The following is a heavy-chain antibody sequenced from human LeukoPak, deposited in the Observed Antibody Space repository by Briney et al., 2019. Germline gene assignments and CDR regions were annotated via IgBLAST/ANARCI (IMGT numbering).Heavy chain of an antibody. CDR1: GDSVSSSSAT. CDR3: ARGSKGSSPYWYFDL. D-gene: IGHD6-13*01. CDR2: TYYRSKWYD. V-gene: IGHV6-1*01. J-gene: IGHJ2*01. Sequence: SQTLSLTCAISGDSVSSSSATWNWIRQSPSRGLEWLGRTYYRSKWYDDYAVSVKGRITISPDTSKNHFSLQLNSVTPEDTAVYYCARGSKGSSPYWYFDLWGRGTLVTVSS.